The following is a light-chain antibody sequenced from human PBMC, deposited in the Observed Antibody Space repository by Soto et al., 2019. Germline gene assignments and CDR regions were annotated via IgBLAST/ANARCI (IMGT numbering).Light chain of an antibody. J-gene: IGKJ1*01. CDR1: QSISNN. Sequence: EIVMTQSPATLSVSPGERATLSCRASQSISNNLAWYQQKRGQAPRLLSYGASTRATGIPARFSGSGSGTEFTITISSLQSEDFAFYYCQQYNNWRTFGQGTKVEI. V-gene: IGKV3-15*01. CDR3: QQYNNWRT. CDR2: GAS.